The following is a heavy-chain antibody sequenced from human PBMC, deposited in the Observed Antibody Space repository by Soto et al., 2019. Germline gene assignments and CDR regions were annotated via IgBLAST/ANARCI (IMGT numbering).Heavy chain of an antibody. CDR2: IYPGDSDT. J-gene: IGHJ6*02. CDR3: ARGALLWFGELSYYYYYGMDV. CDR1: GYSFTSYW. D-gene: IGHD3-10*01. Sequence: GESLKISCKGSGYSFTSYWIGWVRQMPGKGLEWMGIIYPGDSDTRYSPSFQGQVTISADKSISTAYLQWSSLKASDTAMYYCARGALLWFGELSYYYYYGMDVWGQGTTVTVSS. V-gene: IGHV5-51*01.